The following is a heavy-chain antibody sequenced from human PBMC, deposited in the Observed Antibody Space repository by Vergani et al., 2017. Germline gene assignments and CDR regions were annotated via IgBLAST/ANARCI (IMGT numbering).Heavy chain of an antibody. V-gene: IGHV3-7*01. CDR1: GFTFSSYW. D-gene: IGHD5-24*01. J-gene: IGHJ3*02. Sequence: EVQLVESGGGLVQPGGSLRLSCAASGFTFSSYWMSWVRQAPGKGLEWVANIKQDGSEKYYVDSVKGRFTISRDNAKNSLYLQMNSLRAEDTAVYYCARVLTVGRMATKLTDAFDIWGQGTMVTVSS. CDR3: ARVLTVGRMATKLTDAFDI. CDR2: IKQDGSEK.